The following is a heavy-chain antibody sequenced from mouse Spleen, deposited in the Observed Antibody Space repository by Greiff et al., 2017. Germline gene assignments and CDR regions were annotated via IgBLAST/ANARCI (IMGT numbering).Heavy chain of an antibody. J-gene: IGHJ2*01. CDR3: AIAYYYGSSYVHFDY. V-gene: IGHV1-74*01. Sequence: VKLQQPGAELVKPGASVKVSCKASGYTFTSYWMHWVKQRPGQGLEWIGRIHPSDSDTNYNQKFKGKATLTVDKSSSTAYMQLSSLTSEDSAVYYCAIAYYYGSSYVHFDYWGQGTTLTVSS. CDR2: IHPSDSDT. CDR1: GYTFTSYW. D-gene: IGHD1-1*01.